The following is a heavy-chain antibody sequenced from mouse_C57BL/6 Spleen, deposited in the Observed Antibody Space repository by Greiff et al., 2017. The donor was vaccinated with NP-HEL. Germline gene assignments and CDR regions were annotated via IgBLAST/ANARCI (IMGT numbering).Heavy chain of an antibody. V-gene: IGHV1-63*01. D-gene: IGHD1-1*01. CDR3: ARLEYYGSSYGYFDV. Sequence: VQLQQSGAELVRPGTSVKMSCKASGYTFTNYWIGWAKQRPGHGLEWIGDIYPGGGYTNYNEKFKGTATLTADKSSSTAYMQFSSLTSEDSAIYYCARLEYYGSSYGYFDVWGTGTTVTVSS. CDR1: GYTFTNYW. CDR2: IYPGGGYT. J-gene: IGHJ1*03.